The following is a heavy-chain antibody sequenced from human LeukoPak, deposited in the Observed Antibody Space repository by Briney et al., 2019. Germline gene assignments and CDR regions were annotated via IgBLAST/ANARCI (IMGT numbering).Heavy chain of an antibody. CDR3: ARDPAPHSAHLPHFDY. CDR2: ISDNSAYI. D-gene: IGHD5-18*01. Sequence: PGGSLRLSCAASGFAFGGYTMTWVRHAPWKGLEWVSSISDNSAYIYHADSLQGRFTTSRDNAKNSLFLQMSSLRADDTAVYYCARDPAPHSAHLPHFDYWGQGILVTVSS. V-gene: IGHV3-21*01. CDR1: GFAFGGYT. J-gene: IGHJ4*02.